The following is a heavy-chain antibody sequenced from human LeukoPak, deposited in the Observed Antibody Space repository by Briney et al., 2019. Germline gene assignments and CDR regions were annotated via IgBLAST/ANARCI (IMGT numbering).Heavy chain of an antibody. Sequence: AETLSLTCSVSGGSISSHSWSWIRQAPGKGLEWIGYIDYRGSSNYNPSLKSRVTISADPSKNQFSLKLTSVTAADTAIYYCARDHPAADWAADIWGRGTMVTVSS. CDR3: ARDHPAADWAADI. D-gene: IGHD3-9*01. CDR2: IDYRGSS. V-gene: IGHV4-59*11. CDR1: GGSISSHS. J-gene: IGHJ3*02.